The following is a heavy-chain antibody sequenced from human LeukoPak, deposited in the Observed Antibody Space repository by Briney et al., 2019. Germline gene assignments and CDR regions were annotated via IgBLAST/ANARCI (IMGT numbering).Heavy chain of an antibody. V-gene: IGHV3-30*03. CDR2: ISYDGSNK. CDR3: ASGLLWFGESSRGSDAFDI. J-gene: IGHJ3*02. D-gene: IGHD3-10*01. CDR1: GFTFSSYG. Sequence: GRSLRLSCAASGFTFSSYGMHWVRQAPGKGLEWVAVISYDGSNKYYADSVKGRFTISRDNSKNTLYLQMNSLRAEDTAVYYCASGLLWFGESSRGSDAFDIWGQGTMVTVSS.